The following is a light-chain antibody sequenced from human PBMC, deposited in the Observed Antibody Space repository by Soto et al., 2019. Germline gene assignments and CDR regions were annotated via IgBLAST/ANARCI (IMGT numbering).Light chain of an antibody. J-gene: IGKJ2*01. V-gene: IGKV3-15*01. Sequence: EIVMTQSPATLSVSPGERATLSCRASQSVSSNLAWYQQKPGQAPRLLIYGASTRATGIPARFSSSGSGTEVTLTISSRQSEDFSVYYCQQYNNWPLYTFGQGTKLEIK. CDR1: QSVSSN. CDR2: GAS. CDR3: QQYNNWPLYT.